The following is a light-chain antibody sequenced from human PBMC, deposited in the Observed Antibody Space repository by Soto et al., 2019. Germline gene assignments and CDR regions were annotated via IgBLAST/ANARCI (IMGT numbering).Light chain of an antibody. CDR1: SSDVGGYNY. CDR2: DVS. J-gene: IGLJ2*01. V-gene: IGLV2-14*01. CDR3: SSYTSSSTKV. Sequence: QSALTQPASVSGSPGQSITISCTGTSSDVGGYNYCSWYQQHPGQAPKLMIYDVSNRPSGVSHRFSASTSGNTACLTISALQEEDDDDYYCSSYTSSSTKVFGGGTKLTVL.